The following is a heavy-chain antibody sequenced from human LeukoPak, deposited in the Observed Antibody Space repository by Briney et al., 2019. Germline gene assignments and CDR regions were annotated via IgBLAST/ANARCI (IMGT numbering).Heavy chain of an antibody. V-gene: IGHV3-53*05. CDR3: ARYMIVVAHDAFDI. CDR2: VYSDGNT. D-gene: IGHD3-22*01. Sequence: HPGGSLRLSCAASGFTVTSHYMSWVRQAPGKGLECVSVVYSDGNTYYADSVKGRFTISRDNSKNTLYLQMNSLRAEDTAVYYCARYMIVVAHDAFDIWGQGTMVTVSS. CDR1: GFTVTSHY. J-gene: IGHJ3*02.